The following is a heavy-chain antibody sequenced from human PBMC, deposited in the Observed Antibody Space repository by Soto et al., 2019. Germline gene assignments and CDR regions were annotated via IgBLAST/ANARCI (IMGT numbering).Heavy chain of an antibody. CDR3: ARTEGYDGGWFGY. J-gene: IGHJ4*02. D-gene: IGHD6-19*01. V-gene: IGHV4-4*02. CDR1: GGSISSSNW. Sequence: QVQLQESGPGLVKPSWTLSLTCAISGGSISSSNWWSWVRQPPGKWLEWIGEIYHSGSPNSNPSLKSRVTISVDKSKNQFSLKLSSVTAADTAVYYCARTEGYDGGWFGYWGQGTLVTVSA. CDR2: IYHSGSP.